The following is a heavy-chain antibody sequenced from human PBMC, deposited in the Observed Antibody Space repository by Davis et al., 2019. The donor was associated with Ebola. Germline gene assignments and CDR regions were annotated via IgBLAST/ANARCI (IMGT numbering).Heavy chain of an antibody. CDR1: GYTFTGYY. CDR3: ARDRGMVSPYYIDY. V-gene: IGHV1-2*04. J-gene: IGHJ4*02. Sequence: ASVKVSCKASGYTFTGYYMHWVRQAPGQGLEWMGWINPNSGGTNYAQKFQGWVTMTRDTSISTAYMELSRLRSDDTAVYYCARDRGMVSPYYIDYWGQGTLVTVSS. D-gene: IGHD2-21*01. CDR2: INPNSGGT.